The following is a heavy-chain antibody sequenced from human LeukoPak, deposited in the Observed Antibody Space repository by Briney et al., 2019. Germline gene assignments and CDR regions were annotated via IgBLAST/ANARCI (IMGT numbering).Heavy chain of an antibody. J-gene: IGHJ4*02. CDR1: GFTFSNYN. CDR3: ARDRSTIVRSFDY. V-gene: IGHV3-48*04. D-gene: IGHD1-26*01. CDR2: IGSDNSSI. Sequence: GRSLRLSCAASGFTFSNYNMNWVRQAPGKGLEWVSYIGSDNSSIYYADSVKGRFTISRDNAKNSLYLQMNSLRAEDTAVYYCARDRSTIVRSFDYWGQGTLVTVSS.